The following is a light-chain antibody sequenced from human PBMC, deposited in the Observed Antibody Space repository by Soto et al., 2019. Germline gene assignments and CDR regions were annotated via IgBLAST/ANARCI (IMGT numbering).Light chain of an antibody. V-gene: IGKV1-5*03. CDR2: KAS. Sequence: DIQMTQSPSTLSASVGDRVTITCRASQSITGWLAWYQQKPGKAPKLLIYKASTLESGVPSRFSGSGSGTAFTITISSLQPDDFAAYYCQQYNSYSGYTFGQGTKLEI. CDR3: QQYNSYSGYT. J-gene: IGKJ2*01. CDR1: QSITGW.